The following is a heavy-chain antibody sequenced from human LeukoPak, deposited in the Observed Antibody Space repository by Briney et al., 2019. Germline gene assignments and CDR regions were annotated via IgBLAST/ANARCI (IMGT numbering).Heavy chain of an antibody. J-gene: IGHJ4*02. V-gene: IGHV4-39*01. D-gene: IGHD1-26*01. Sequence: SETLSLTCTVSGGSISSSSYYWGWIRQARGKGLEWIGSIYYSGSTYYNPSLKSRVTISVDTSKNQFSLKLSSVTAADTAVYYCARHSSGSYWAYYFDYWGQGTLVTVSS. CDR1: GGSISSSSYY. CDR2: IYYSGST. CDR3: ARHSSGSYWAYYFDY.